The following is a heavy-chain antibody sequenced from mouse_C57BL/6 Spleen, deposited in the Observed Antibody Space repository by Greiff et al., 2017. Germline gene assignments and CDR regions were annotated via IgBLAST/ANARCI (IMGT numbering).Heavy chain of an antibody. J-gene: IGHJ4*01. V-gene: IGHV5-17*01. CDR2: ISSGSSTI. CDR3: ATMVTRDLDY. CDR1: GFTFSDYG. D-gene: IGHD2-2*01. Sequence: EVNVVESGGGLVKPGGSLKLSCAASGFTFSDYGMHWVRQAPEKGLEWVAYISSGSSTIYYADTVKGRFTISRDNAKNTLFLQMTSLRSEDTAMYYCATMVTRDLDYWGQGTSGTVSS.